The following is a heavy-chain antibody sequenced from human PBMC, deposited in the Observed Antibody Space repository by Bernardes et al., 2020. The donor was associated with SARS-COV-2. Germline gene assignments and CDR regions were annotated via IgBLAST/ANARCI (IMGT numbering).Heavy chain of an antibody. CDR2: INHSGST. CDR1: GGSFSGYY. V-gene: IGHV4-34*01. CDR3: ARGKSIAVAGYFDC. J-gene: IGHJ4*02. Sequence: TLSLTCAVYGGSFSGYYWSWIRQPPGKGLEWIGEINHSGSTNYNPSLKSRVTISVDTSKNQFSLKLSSVTAADTAVYYCARGKSIAVAGYFDCWGQGTLVTVSS. D-gene: IGHD6-19*01.